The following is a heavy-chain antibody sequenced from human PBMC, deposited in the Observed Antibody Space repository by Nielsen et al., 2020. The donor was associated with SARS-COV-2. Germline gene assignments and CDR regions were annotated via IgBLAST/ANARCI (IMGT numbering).Heavy chain of an antibody. CDR2: IWYDGSNK. CDR1: GFTFSSYG. CDR3: AREGAVAGFDY. J-gene: IGHJ4*02. D-gene: IGHD6-19*01. V-gene: IGHV3-33*08. Sequence: GGSLRLSCAAFGFTFSSYGMHWVRQAPGKGLEWVAVIWYDGSNKYYADSVKGRFTISRDNSKNTLYLQMNSLRAEDTAVYYCAREGAVAGFDYWGQGTLVTVSS.